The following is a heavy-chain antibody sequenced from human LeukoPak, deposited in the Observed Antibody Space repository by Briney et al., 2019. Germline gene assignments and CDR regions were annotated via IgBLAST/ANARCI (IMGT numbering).Heavy chain of an antibody. CDR2: ISRGGNP. CDR3: VRGGDIEGSNRSPFDI. D-gene: IGHD1-26*01. V-gene: IGHV3-53*01. J-gene: IGHJ3*02. Sequence: GGSLRLSCAVSGFTINSNYMSWVRQAPGQGLEWVSVISRGGNPSYADSVKGRFTISRDTSKSTLFLQMNGLRAEDTAIYYCVRGGDIEGSNRSPFDIWGQGTLVTVSS. CDR1: GFTINSNY.